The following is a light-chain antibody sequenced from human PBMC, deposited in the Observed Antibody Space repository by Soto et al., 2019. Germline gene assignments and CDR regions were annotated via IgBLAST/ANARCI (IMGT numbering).Light chain of an antibody. CDR2: AAS. Sequence: DIQLTQSPSFLSASIRDRVTITCRASQGISSYLAWYQQKPGKAPKLLIYAASTLQSGVPSRFSGRGSGTDFTLTITSLQPEDFATYFCQQSYSTPRTFGQGTKVEIK. J-gene: IGKJ1*01. V-gene: IGKV1-9*01. CDR3: QQSYSTPRT. CDR1: QGISSY.